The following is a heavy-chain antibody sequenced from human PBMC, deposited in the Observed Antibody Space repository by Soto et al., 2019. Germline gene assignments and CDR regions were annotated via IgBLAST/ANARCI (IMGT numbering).Heavy chain of an antibody. CDR1: GYTFTSYG. D-gene: IGHD1-26*01. V-gene: IGHV1-18*01. Sequence: QVQLVQSGAEVKKPGASVKVSCKASGYTFTSYGISWVRQAPGQGLEWMGWISAYNGNTKYAQKLQGRVTMTTDTSRSKGYRELRSLRSEDTAVYYGARDLGWSYSAQVDYWGQGALVIVSS. J-gene: IGHJ4*02. CDR3: ARDLGWSYSAQVDY. CDR2: ISAYNGNT.